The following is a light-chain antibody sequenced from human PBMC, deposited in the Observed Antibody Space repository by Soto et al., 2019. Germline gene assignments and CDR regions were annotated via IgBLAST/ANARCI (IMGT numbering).Light chain of an antibody. Sequence: DIQMTQSPSTLSASVGDRVTITCRARQNIVNWLAWYQQKPGKAPNLLIYKTSTLQRGVPSRFSGSGYGTEFTLTISSLQPDDFATYYCQQYDSHPIYTFGQGTKVDLK. V-gene: IGKV1-5*03. CDR3: QQYDSHPIYT. CDR2: KTS. J-gene: IGKJ2*01. CDR1: QNIVNW.